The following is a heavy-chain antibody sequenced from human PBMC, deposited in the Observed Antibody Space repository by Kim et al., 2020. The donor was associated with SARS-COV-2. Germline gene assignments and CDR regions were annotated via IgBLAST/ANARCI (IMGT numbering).Heavy chain of an antibody. J-gene: IGHJ4*02. V-gene: IGHV1-69*13. CDR2: IIPIFGTA. CDR3: ARTKDGYNSLGY. D-gene: IGHD5-12*01. CDR1: GGTFSSYA. Sequence: SVKVSCKASGGTFSSYAISWVRQAPGQGLEWMGGIIPIFGTANYAQKFQGRVTITADESTSTAYMELSSLRSEDTAVYYCARTKDGYNSLGYWGQGTLVTVSS.